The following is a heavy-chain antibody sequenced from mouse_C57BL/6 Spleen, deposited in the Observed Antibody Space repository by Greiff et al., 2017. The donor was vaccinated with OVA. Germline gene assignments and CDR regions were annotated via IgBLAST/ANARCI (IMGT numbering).Heavy chain of an antibody. CDR2: ISSGSSTI. Sequence: EVHLVESGGGLVKPGGSLKLSCAASGFTFSDYGMHWVRQAPEKGLEWVAYISSGSSTIYYADTVKGRFTISRDNAKNTLFLQMTSLRSEDTAMYYCARGTYDYYAMDYWGQGTSVTVSS. V-gene: IGHV5-17*01. J-gene: IGHJ4*01. CDR1: GFTFSDYG. D-gene: IGHD2-12*01. CDR3: ARGTYDYYAMDY.